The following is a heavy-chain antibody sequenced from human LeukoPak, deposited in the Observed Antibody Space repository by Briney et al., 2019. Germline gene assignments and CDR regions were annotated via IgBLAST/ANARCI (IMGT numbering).Heavy chain of an antibody. CDR2: ISGNGIST. CDR3: ARDHRSSTWPFGY. CDR1: GFTFSSSA. V-gene: IGHV3-23*01. J-gene: IGHJ4*02. D-gene: IGHD6-13*01. Sequence: GGSLRLSCAASGFTFSSSAMSWVRQAPGKGLDWVASISGNGISTYYADSVKGRFTISRDNSQNTLYLQMNSLSAEDTAVYYCARDHRSSTWPFGYWGQGTLVTVSS.